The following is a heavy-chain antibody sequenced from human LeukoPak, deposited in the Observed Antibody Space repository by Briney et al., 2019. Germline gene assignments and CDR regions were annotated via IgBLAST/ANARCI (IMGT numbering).Heavy chain of an antibody. J-gene: IGHJ6*03. V-gene: IGHV4-61*02. CDR1: GASISSTSYY. CDR3: ARSEGDYYYMDV. CDR2: IYASGST. Sequence: SETLSLTCTVSGASISSTSYYWSWIRQPAGKGLEWIGRIYASGSTNYNPSLKSRVTMSVDTSKNQFSLKLSSVTAADTAVYYCARSEGDYYYMDVWGKGTTVTVSS.